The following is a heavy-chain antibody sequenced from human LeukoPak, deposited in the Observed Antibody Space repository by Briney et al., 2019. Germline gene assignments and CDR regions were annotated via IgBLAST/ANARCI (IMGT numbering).Heavy chain of an antibody. CDR1: GFTVSTYS. Sequence: GGSLRLSCAASGFTVSTYSMSWVRQAPGKGLEWVATFSSGGRTSYADSVKGRFTISRDNSKNTLYLQMNSLRAEDTAVYHCAKDGSELGSWGQGSLVTVSS. V-gene: IGHV3-53*01. D-gene: IGHD7-27*01. J-gene: IGHJ5*02. CDR3: AKDGSELGS. CDR2: FSSGGRT.